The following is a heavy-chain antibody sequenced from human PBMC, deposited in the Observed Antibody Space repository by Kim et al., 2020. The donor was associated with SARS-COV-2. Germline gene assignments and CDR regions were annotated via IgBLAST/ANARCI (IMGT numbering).Heavy chain of an antibody. Sequence: GGSLRLSCAASGFTFSSYSMNWVRQAPGKGLEWVSYISSSSSTIYYADSVKGRFTISRDNAKNSLYLQMNSLRDEDTAVYYCARDEGIQLWLDNWFDPWGQGTLVTVSS. J-gene: IGHJ5*02. CDR1: GFTFSSYS. V-gene: IGHV3-48*02. CDR3: ARDEGIQLWLDNWFDP. CDR2: ISSSSSTI. D-gene: IGHD5-18*01.